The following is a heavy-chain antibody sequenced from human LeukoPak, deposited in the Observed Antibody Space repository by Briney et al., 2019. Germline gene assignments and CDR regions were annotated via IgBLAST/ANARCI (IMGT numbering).Heavy chain of an antibody. D-gene: IGHD3-10*01. J-gene: IGHJ4*02. CDR3: TRDEGLLWFGELRY. V-gene: IGHV3-30*03. CDR2: ISYDGSNK. Sequence: GGSLRLSCAASGFTFSNYDMHWVRQAPGKGLEWVAVISYDGSNKYYTDSVKGRFTMSRDNSKNTLYLQMNSLRTEDTAVYYCTRDEGLLWFGELRYWGQGTLVTVSS. CDR1: GFTFSNYD.